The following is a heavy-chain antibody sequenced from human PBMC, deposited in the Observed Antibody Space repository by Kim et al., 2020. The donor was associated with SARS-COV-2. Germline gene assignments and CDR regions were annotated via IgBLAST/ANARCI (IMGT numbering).Heavy chain of an antibody. Sequence: ASVKVSCKASGYTFTSYAMNWVRQAPGQGLEWMGWINTNTGNPTYAQGFTGRFVFSLDTSVSTAYLQISSLKAEDTAVYYCAREMATKGEDYFDYWGQGTLVTVSS. J-gene: IGHJ4*02. V-gene: IGHV7-4-1*02. CDR1: GYTFTSYA. CDR2: INTNTGNP. D-gene: IGHD3-16*01. CDR3: AREMATKGEDYFDY.